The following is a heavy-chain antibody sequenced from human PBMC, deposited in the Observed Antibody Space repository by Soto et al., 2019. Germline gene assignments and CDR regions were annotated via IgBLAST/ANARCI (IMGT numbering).Heavy chain of an antibody. CDR3: ARHRLLGTDDWFDP. CDR1: GGSISSSSYY. D-gene: IGHD1-7*01. J-gene: IGHJ5*02. V-gene: IGHV4-39*01. CDR2: IYYSGST. Sequence: QLQLQESGPGLVKPSETLSLTCTVSGGSISSSSYYWGWISQPPGKGLEWIGSIYYSGSTYYNPSLKSRVTISVDTSKNQFSLKLSSVTAADTAVYYCARHRLLGTDDWFDPWGQGTLVTVSS.